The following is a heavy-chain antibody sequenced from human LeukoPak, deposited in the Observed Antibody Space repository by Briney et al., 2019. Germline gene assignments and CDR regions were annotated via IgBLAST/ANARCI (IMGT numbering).Heavy chain of an antibody. D-gene: IGHD1-20*01. CDR1: GFIFSKYW. CDR3: STKQYLARPPDP. V-gene: IGHV3-74*01. J-gene: IGHJ5*02. Sequence: GGSLSLSCAASGFIFSKYWKLWVRQAPGKGLESVSRINTDGTVTTYADSVKGRFTVSIDNADYTMCLQMNSVRDEDTAVYYCSTKQYLARPPDPWYQGTAVTVSS. CDR2: INTDGTVT.